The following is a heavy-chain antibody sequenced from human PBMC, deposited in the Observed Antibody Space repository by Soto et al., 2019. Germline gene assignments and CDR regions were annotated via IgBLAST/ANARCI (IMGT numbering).Heavy chain of an antibody. CDR3: ARDPAVPDSDSGYYHPIDY. CDR2: FNAGNNNK. Sequence: ASVKVSCQASGYTFTSYAMHGVRQAPGQRLEWMRWFNAGNNNKKYSQKGQGRVTITNDTSASKAYMELSSLRSEDTDEYYCARDPAVPDSDSGYYHPIDYWGQGTLVTVSS. CDR1: GYTFTSYA. V-gene: IGHV1-3*01. J-gene: IGHJ4*02. D-gene: IGHD3-22*01.